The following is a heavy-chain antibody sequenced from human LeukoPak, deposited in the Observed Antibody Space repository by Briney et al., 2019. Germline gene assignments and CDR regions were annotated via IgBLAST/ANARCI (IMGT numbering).Heavy chain of an antibody. V-gene: IGHV4-39*07. J-gene: IGHJ5*01. CDR3: ARQIAVVEPTDPNWFDS. Sequence: SETLSLTCSVSGDSITSSNFYWAWIRQPPGKGLEWIGSIFHSGGTYYSPSLESRLTMALDTSTGHFSLRLTSVTAADTAIYYCARQIAVVEPTDPNWFDSWGQGTLVTVSS. CDR1: GDSITSSNFY. CDR2: IFHSGGT. D-gene: IGHD2-21*01.